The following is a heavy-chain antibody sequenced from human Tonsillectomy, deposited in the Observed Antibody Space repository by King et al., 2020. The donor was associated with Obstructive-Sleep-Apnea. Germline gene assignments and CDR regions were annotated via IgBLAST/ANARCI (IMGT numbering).Heavy chain of an antibody. V-gene: IGHV3-11*06. CDR2: ISSGSTYT. Sequence: HVQLVESGGGLVKPGGSLRLSCAASGFTFSAFYMTWIRQSPGKGLEWVSYISSGSTYTNYADSVKGRFTISRDNAKNSLYLQMNSLRVEDTAVYYCARASVDTPMAILSDYGVDVWGQGTTVTVSS. CDR3: ARASVDTPMAILSDYGVDV. D-gene: IGHD5-18*01. J-gene: IGHJ6*02. CDR1: GFTFSAFY.